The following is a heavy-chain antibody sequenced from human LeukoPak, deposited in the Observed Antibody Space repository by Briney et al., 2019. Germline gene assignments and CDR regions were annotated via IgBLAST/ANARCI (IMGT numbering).Heavy chain of an antibody. CDR2: MSHDGSDK. D-gene: IGHD6-19*01. J-gene: IGHJ4*02. V-gene: IGHV3-30*03. CDR1: GFTFGNYG. CDR3: ARGGAVAGTDPSFGY. Sequence: GGSLRLSCAVSGFTFGNYGMHWVRQAPGKGLEWVAVMSHDGSDKYYADSVKGRFTISRDNAKNSLYLQMNSLRAEDTAVYYCARGGAVAGTDPSFGYWGQGTLVTVSS.